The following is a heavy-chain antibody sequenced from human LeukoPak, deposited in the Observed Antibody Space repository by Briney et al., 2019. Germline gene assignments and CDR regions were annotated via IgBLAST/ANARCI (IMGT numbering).Heavy chain of an antibody. J-gene: IGHJ4*02. CDR1: GGSISGYY. CDR2: IYHSGSS. CDR3: ARREYSSVWFYFDY. D-gene: IGHD6-19*01. Sequence: SETLSLTCTVSGGSISGYYWSWIRQSPGQGLEWIGHIYHSGSSNYNPSLKSRVTTSVDTSNNQFSLKLSSVTAADTAVYYCARREYSSVWFYFDYRGQGTLVTVSS. V-gene: IGHV4-59*08.